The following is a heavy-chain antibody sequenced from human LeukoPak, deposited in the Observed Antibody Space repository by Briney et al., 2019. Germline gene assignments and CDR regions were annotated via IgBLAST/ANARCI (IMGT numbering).Heavy chain of an antibody. J-gene: IGHJ4*02. Sequence: GGSLRLSCAASGFTFSHYAINWVRQAPGKGLEWVSYISSTSKFIYFADSVKGRVTISRDNDKNSLTLQLNSLRPEDTAVYYCARGALSGSGTFDYWGQGTLVTVCS. CDR3: ARGALSGSGTFDY. D-gene: IGHD1-26*01. CDR1: GFTFSHYA. CDR2: ISSTSKFI. V-gene: IGHV3-21*01.